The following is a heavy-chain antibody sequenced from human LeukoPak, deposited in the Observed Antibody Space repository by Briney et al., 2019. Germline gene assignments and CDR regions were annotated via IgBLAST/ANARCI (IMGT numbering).Heavy chain of an antibody. CDR2: IWYDGSNR. Sequence: GPLRLSCAASGFTFSSYAMHWVRQAPGKGLEWVAVIWYDGSNRYYADSVTGRFTISRDNSKNTLYLQMNSLRVEDTAVYYCARGEELWPDYWGQGTLVTVSS. CDR1: GFTFSSYA. D-gene: IGHD5-18*01. V-gene: IGHV3-33*01. CDR3: ARGEELWPDY. J-gene: IGHJ4*02.